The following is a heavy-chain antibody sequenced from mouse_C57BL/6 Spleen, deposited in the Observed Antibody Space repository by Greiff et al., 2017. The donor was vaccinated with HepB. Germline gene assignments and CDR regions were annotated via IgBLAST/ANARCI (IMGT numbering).Heavy chain of an antibody. CDR3: ASYDYDGDYAMDY. J-gene: IGHJ4*01. V-gene: IGHV2-2*01. CDR2: IWSGGST. CDR1: GFSFTSYG. D-gene: IGHD2-4*01. Sequence: VQLQESGPGLVQPSQSLSITCTVSGFSFTSYGVHWVRQSPGKGLEWLGVIWSGGSTDYNAAFISRLSISKDNSKSQVFFKMNSLQADDTAIYYCASYDYDGDYAMDYWGQGTSVTVSS.